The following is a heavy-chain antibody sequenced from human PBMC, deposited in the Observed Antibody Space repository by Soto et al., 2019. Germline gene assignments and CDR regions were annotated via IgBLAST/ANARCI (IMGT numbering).Heavy chain of an antibody. D-gene: IGHD4-17*01. CDR2: ISWNSCNL. J-gene: IGHJ4*02. Sequence: ESGGGLVQPGRSLRLSCAASGFTFDDYAMHWVRQGPGKGLEWVSSISWNSCNLGYADSVKGRFTISRDNAKNSLYLQMNSLRGEDTALYYCAKGASTTVFAFNDYWGQGTLVTVSS. V-gene: IGHV3-9*01. CDR1: GFTFDDYA. CDR3: AKGASTTVFAFNDY.